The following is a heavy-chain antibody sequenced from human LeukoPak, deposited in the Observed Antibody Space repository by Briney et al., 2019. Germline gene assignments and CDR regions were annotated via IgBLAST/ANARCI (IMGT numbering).Heavy chain of an antibody. J-gene: IGHJ4*02. CDR1: GGSFSGYY. CDR2: IYTSGST. V-gene: IGHV4-4*07. Sequence: SETLSLTCAVYGGSFSGYYWSWIRQPAGKGLEWIGRIYTSGSTNYNPSLKSRVTMSVDTSKNQFSLKLSSVTAADTAVYYCARDRGGGNWNYDYWGQGTLVTVSS. D-gene: IGHD1-7*01. CDR3: ARDRGGGNWNYDY.